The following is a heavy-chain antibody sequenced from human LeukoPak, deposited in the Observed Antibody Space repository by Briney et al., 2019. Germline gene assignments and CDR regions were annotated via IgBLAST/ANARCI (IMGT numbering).Heavy chain of an antibody. CDR3: AREGYCSSTSCGAFDI. CDR1: GYTFTSYG. V-gene: IGHV1-18*01. D-gene: IGHD2-2*01. J-gene: IGHJ3*02. CDR2: ISAYNGNT. Sequence: ASVKVSCKASGYTFTSYGISWVRQAPGQGLEWMGWISAYNGNTNYAQKLQGRVTMTTDTSTSTAYMELRSLRSDDTAVYYCAREGYCSSTSCGAFDIWGQGTMVTVSS.